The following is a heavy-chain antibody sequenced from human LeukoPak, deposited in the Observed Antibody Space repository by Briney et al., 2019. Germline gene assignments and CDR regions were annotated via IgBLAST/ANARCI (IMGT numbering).Heavy chain of an antibody. Sequence: ASVKLSCKASRYTLTGYNMHWVRQAPGQGLGWMGWINPNSGGTNYAQKFQGRVTMTRDTSISTAYMELSRLRSDDTAVYYCCVAVAGPDYWGQGTLVTVSS. V-gene: IGHV1-2*02. CDR1: RYTLTGYN. CDR3: CVAVAGPDY. CDR2: INPNSGGT. J-gene: IGHJ4*02. D-gene: IGHD6-19*01.